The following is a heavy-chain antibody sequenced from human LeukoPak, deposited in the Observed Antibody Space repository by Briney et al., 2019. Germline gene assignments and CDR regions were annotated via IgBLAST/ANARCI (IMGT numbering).Heavy chain of an antibody. J-gene: IGHJ4*02. D-gene: IGHD3-10*01. CDR3: ARGAHPHYYGSGSYPAPFDY. CDR1: GFTFSSYE. V-gene: IGHV3-48*03. CDR2: ISSSGSTI. Sequence: GGSLRLSCAASGFTFSSYEMNWVRQAPGKGLEWVSYISSSGSTIYYADSVKGRFTISRDNAKNTLYLQMNSLRAEDTAVYYCARGAHPHYYGSGSYPAPFDYWGQGTLVTVSS.